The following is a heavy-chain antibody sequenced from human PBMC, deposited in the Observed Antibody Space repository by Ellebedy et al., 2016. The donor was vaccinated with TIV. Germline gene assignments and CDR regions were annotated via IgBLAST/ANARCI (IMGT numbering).Heavy chain of an antibody. J-gene: IGHJ6*02. CDR2: ISAYNGNT. D-gene: IGHD3-3*01. Sequence: AASVKVSCKASGYTFTSYAISWVRQAPGQGLEWMGWISAYNGNTNYAQKLQGRVTMTTDTSTSTAYMALRSLRSEDTAVYYCARDRRRIVRFLEWFGDRYYGMDVWGQGTTVTVSS. V-gene: IGHV1-18*01. CDR1: GYTFTSYA. CDR3: ARDRRRIVRFLEWFGDRYYGMDV.